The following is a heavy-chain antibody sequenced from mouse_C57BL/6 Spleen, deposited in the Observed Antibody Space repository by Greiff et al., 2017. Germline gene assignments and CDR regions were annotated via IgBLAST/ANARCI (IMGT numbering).Heavy chain of an antibody. CDR2: IDPSDSYT. CDR3: ARKDNWGRGDY. CDR1: GYTFTSYW. Sequence: QVQLKQPGAELVMPGASVKLSCKASGYTFTSYWMHWVKQRPGQGLEWIGEIDPSDSYTNYNQKFKGKSTLTVDKSSSTAYMQLSSLTSADSAVYYCARKDNWGRGDYWGQGTTLTVSS. J-gene: IGHJ2*01. V-gene: IGHV1-69*01. D-gene: IGHD4-1*02.